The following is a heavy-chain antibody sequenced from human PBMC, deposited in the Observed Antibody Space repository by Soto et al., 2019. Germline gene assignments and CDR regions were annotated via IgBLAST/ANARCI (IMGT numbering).Heavy chain of an antibody. Sequence: ASVKVSCKASGYTFSIYTMHWVRQAPGQRLEWMGWINGGNGNTKYSQNFQGRVTFTRDTSASTAYMELTSLRSEDTAVYFCARDRPWFDPWGQGTRVTVSS. J-gene: IGHJ5*02. V-gene: IGHV1-3*01. CDR1: GYTFSIYT. CDR2: INGGNGNT. CDR3: ARDRPWFDP.